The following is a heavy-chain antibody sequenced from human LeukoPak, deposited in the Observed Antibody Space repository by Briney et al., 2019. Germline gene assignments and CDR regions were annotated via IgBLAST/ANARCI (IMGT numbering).Heavy chain of an antibody. V-gene: IGHV3-30*02. CDR2: IRYDGSNK. D-gene: IGHD4-23*01. Sequence: GGSLRLSCAASGFTFSSYGMHWVRQAPGKGLEWVAFIRYDGSNKYYADSVEGRFTISRDNSKNTLYLQMNSLRAEDTAVYYCAKDHDYGGNPYYFDYWGQGTLVTVS. J-gene: IGHJ4*02. CDR1: GFTFSSYG. CDR3: AKDHDYGGNPYYFDY.